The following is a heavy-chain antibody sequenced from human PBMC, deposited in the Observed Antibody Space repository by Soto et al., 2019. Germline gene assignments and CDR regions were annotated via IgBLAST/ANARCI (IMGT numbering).Heavy chain of an antibody. D-gene: IGHD2-2*01. V-gene: IGHV4-4*02. CDR3: VRSVPAATWQYSGMDV. Sequence: QVRLQESGPGLVEPSGTLSLTCAVSGDSVSSSSCWSWVRQAPGKGLEWIGEIYHSGTFNYNPSLASRVSVSVDKSRKQLSLNLKAVTAADTAVYYCVRSVPAATWQYSGMDVWGQGATVTVSS. CDR2: IYHSGTF. CDR1: GDSVSSSSC. J-gene: IGHJ6*02.